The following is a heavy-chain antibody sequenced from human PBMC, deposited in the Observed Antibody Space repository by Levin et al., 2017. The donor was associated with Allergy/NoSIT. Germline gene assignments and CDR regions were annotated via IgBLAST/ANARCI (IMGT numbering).Heavy chain of an antibody. Sequence: SQTLSLTCTVSGGSISSGGYYWSWIRQHPGKGLEWIGYIYYSGSTYYNPSLKSRVTISVDTSKNQFSLKLSSVTAADTAVYYCARAIVATSVGIDYWGQGTLVTVSS. CDR3: ARAIVATSVGIDY. D-gene: IGHD5-12*01. J-gene: IGHJ4*02. CDR1: GGSISSGGYY. CDR2: IYYSGST. V-gene: IGHV4-31*03.